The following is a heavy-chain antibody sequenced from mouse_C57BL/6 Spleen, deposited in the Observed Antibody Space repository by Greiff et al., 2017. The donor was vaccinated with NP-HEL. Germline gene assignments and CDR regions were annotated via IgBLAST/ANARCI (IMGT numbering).Heavy chain of an antibody. Sequence: EVQLQQSGPELVKPGASVKISCKASGYTFTDYYMNWVKQSHGKSLEWIGDINPNNGGTSYNQKFKGKATLTVDKSSSTAYMELRSLTSEDSAVYYCARLYYDYYFDYWGQGTTLTVSS. CDR3: ARLYYDYYFDY. V-gene: IGHV1-26*01. D-gene: IGHD2-4*01. CDR1: GYTFTDYY. CDR2: INPNNGGT. J-gene: IGHJ2*01.